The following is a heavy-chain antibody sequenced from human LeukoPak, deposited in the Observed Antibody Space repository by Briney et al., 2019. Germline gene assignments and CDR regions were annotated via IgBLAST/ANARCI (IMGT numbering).Heavy chain of an antibody. D-gene: IGHD3-10*01. CDR2: IHPGDSDT. J-gene: IGHJ3*02. CDR1: GYSFSNYW. Sequence: GESLKISCTGSGYSFSNYWIGWVRQMPGKGLEWMGIIHPGDSDTRYSPSFQGQVTISADKSISTAYLQWSSLKASDTAMYYCAKHRASYGSGTGALDIWGQGTVVTVSS. V-gene: IGHV5-51*01. CDR3: AKHRASYGSGTGALDI.